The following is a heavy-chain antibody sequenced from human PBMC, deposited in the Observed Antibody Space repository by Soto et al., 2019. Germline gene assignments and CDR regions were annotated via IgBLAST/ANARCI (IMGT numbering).Heavy chain of an antibody. CDR3: ARGGGGSWYYYYGMDV. V-gene: IGHV4-59*01. D-gene: IGHD2-15*01. J-gene: IGHJ6*02. CDR2: IYYSGST. Sequence: SETLSLTCTVSGGSISSYYWSWIRQPPGKGLEWIGYIYYSGSTNYNPSLKSRVTISVDTSKNQFSLKLSSVTAADTAVYYCARGGGGSWYYYYGMDVWGQGTTVTVS. CDR1: GGSISSYY.